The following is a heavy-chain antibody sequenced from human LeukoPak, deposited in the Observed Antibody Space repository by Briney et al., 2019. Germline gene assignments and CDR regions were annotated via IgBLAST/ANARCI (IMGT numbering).Heavy chain of an antibody. J-gene: IGHJ4*02. V-gene: IGHV3-48*01. CDR1: GFTFSTYS. D-gene: IGHD3-10*01. CDR2: ISGSSNTI. Sequence: GGSLRLSCAASGFTFSTYSLNWVRQAPGKVLEWVSYISGSSNTIYYADSVKGRFTISRDNAKNSLYLHMNSLRAEDTAVYFCAKYGAWGLWFGEPTTNFDYWGQGTLVTVSS. CDR3: AKYGAWGLWFGEPTTNFDY.